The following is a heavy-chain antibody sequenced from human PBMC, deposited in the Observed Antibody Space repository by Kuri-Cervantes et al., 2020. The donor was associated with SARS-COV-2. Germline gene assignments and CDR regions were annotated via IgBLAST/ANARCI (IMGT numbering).Heavy chain of an antibody. CDR1: GFTFDDYA. D-gene: IGHD3-3*01. Sequence: GESLKISCAASGFTFDDYAMHWVRQAPGKGLEWVSLISWDGGSTYYADSVKGRFTISRDNSKNSLDLQMNSLRAEDTAIYYCVRDHDFWSGYSTGPLDYWGQGTLVTVSS. CDR3: VRDHDFWSGYSTGPLDY. V-gene: IGHV3-43D*04. J-gene: IGHJ4*02. CDR2: ISWDGGST.